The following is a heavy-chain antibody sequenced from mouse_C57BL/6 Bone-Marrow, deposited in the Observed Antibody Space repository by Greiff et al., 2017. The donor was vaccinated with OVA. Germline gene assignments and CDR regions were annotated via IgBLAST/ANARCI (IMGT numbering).Heavy chain of an antibody. D-gene: IGHD2-5*01. Sequence: VQLQQSGPELVKPGASVKISCKASGYTFTDYYMNWVKQSHGKSLEWIGDINPNNGGTSYNQKFKGKATLTVAKSSSKAYMELRSLTSEDSAVYYCARRGAYYSNYVGTGWFAYWGQGTLVTVSA. CDR2: INPNNGGT. CDR3: ARRGAYYSNYVGTGWFAY. J-gene: IGHJ3*01. CDR1: GYTFTDYY. V-gene: IGHV1-26*01.